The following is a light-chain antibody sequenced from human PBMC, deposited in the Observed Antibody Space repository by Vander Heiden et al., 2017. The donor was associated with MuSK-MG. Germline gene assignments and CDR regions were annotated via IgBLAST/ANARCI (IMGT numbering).Light chain of an antibody. CDR3: QAWDSSTVV. J-gene: IGLJ2*01. CDR2: QDS. V-gene: IGLV3-1*01. CDR1: KLGDKY. Sequence: SYELTQPPSVSVSPGQTASITRSGDKLGDKYACWYQQKPGQSPVLVIYQDSKRPSGSPERFSGSNSGNTATLTISGTQAMDEAYYYCQAWDSSTVVFGGGTKLTVL.